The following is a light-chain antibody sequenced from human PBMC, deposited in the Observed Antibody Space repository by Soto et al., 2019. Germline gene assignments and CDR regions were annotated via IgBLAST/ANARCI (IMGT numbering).Light chain of an antibody. CDR1: SSDVGGYNY. CDR2: EVS. Sequence: QSVLTQPASVSGSPGQSITISCTGTSSDVGGYNYDSWYQQHPGKVPKLMIYEVSNRPSGVSNRFSGSRSGNTASLTISGLQAEDEADYYCSSYTTSSTLVVFGGGTKLTVL. CDR3: SSYTTSSTLVV. J-gene: IGLJ2*01. V-gene: IGLV2-14*01.